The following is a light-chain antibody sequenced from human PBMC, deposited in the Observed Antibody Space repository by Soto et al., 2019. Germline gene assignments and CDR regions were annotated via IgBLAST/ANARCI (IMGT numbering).Light chain of an antibody. CDR3: QQFSSSPWT. CDR2: GAS. CDR1: QSVSSSY. V-gene: IGKV3-20*01. Sequence: EIGLTESPGTLSLSPGERATLSCWASQSVSSSYLAWYQQKPGQAPRLLIYGASVRATGIPDRFSGSGSGTDFTLTISRLEPEDFGMYYCQQFSSSPWTFGQGTKVDIK. J-gene: IGKJ1*01.